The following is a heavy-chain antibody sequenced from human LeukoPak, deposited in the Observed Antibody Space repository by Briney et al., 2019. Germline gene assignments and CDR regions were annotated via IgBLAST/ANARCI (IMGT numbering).Heavy chain of an antibody. CDR1: GYSISSEYY. J-gene: IGHJ4*02. CDR3: ARQNGFGEEFDY. CDR2: IYHSGST. D-gene: IGHD3-3*01. Sequence: SETLSLTCAVSGYSISSEYYWGWIRQPPGKGLEWIGSIYHSGSTYYNPSPKTRVTMPVDTSKNQFSLKLTSVTAAETAVYYCARQNGFGEEFDYWGQGTLVTVSS. V-gene: IGHV4-38-2*01.